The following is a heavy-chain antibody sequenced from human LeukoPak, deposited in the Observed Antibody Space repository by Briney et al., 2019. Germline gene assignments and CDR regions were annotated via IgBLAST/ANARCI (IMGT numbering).Heavy chain of an antibody. D-gene: IGHD6-19*01. CDR1: GFSFSSYS. CDR3: ARVAGSGLDY. Sequence: SGGSLRLSCAASGFSFSSYSVNWVRQAPGKGLEWVSSISSSSIYILYADSVKGRFTISRDNAQNSLFLQMNSLRAEDTAVYYCARVAGSGLDYWGQGTLVTVSS. V-gene: IGHV3-21*01. CDR2: ISSSSIYI. J-gene: IGHJ4*02.